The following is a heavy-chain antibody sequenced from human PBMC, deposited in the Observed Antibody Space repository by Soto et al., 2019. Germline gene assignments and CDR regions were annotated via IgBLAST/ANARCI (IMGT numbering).Heavy chain of an antibody. CDR1: GYDFNTNW. V-gene: IGHV5-51*01. D-gene: IGHD3-3*01. J-gene: IGHJ4*02. Sequence: GESLKISCRGSGYDFNTNWFGWVRQLPGRGLEWVGIMYPGDSDTRFNPSLQGHVTLSVDVTVSTAFLQWRSLETSDTGMYFCARLPRDCNKTSCYYADHWGQGTLVTVSS. CDR3: ARLPRDCNKTSCYYADH. CDR2: MYPGDSDT.